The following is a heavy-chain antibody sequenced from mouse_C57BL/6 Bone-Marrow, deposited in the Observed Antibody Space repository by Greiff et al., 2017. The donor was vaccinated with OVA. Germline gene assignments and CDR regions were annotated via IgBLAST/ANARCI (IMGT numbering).Heavy chain of an antibody. Sequence: VQLQQSGAELARPGASVKLSCKASGYTFTSYGISWVKQRTGQGLEWIGEIYPRSGNTYYNEKFKGKATLTADKSASTAYMELRSLTSEDSAVYFCARGDDYGDYYAMEYWGQGTSVTVSS. V-gene: IGHV1-81*01. CDR3: ARGDDYGDYYAMEY. D-gene: IGHD2-4*01. CDR1: GYTFTSYG. CDR2: IYPRSGNT. J-gene: IGHJ4*01.